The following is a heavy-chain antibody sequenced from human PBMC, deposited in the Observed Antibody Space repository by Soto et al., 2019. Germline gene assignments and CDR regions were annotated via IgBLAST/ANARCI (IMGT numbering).Heavy chain of an antibody. V-gene: IGHV1-18*01. CDR3: AREDPPRMN. CDR1: GYTFTSYG. CDR2: ISAYNGNT. J-gene: IGHJ4*02. Sequence: QVQLVQSGAEVKKPGASVKVSCKASGYTFTSYGISWVRQAPGQGLEWMGWISAYNGNTNYAQKLQARVTMTTHTSASTAYMALGSLRSDDTGVFSVAREDPPRMNWGEGTLATFSS.